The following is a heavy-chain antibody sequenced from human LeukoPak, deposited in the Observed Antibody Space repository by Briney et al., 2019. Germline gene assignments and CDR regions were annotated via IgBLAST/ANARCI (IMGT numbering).Heavy chain of an antibody. CDR1: GFTXXSXX. D-gene: IGHD4-17*01. CDR2: XXXXXXNX. J-gene: IGHJ4*02. Sequence: GGSLRLSCAASGFTXXSXXMHWVRQAPGKGLEWXAVXXXXXXNXXXXXSXXXXXXISXXNSKNTLYLQMNSLRAEDTAVYYCARDYGDYFDYWGQGTLVTVSS. CDR3: ARDYGDYFDY. V-gene: IGHV3-30*04.